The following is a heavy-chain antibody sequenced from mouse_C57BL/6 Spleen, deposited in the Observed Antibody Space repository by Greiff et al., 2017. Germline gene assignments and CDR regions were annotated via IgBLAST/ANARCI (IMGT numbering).Heavy chain of an antibody. CDR2: INPNNGGT. CDR3: ARDYVSSYWYFDD. V-gene: IGHV1-18*01. CDR1: GYTFTDYN. D-gene: IGHD1-1*01. J-gene: IGHJ1*03. Sequence: EVQLQESGPELVKPGASVKIPCKASGYTFTDYNLDWVKQSHGKSLAWIGDINPNNGGTIYNQKFKGKATLTVDKSSSTAYMELRSLTSEDTAVYYCARDYVSSYWYFDDWGTGTTGTVSS.